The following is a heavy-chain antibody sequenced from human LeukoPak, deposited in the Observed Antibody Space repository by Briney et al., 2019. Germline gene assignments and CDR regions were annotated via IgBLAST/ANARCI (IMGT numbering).Heavy chain of an antibody. CDR3: ARDIVNSSSWYPAWWFDP. J-gene: IGHJ5*02. Sequence: PSETLSLTSTVSGGSISSYYWSWIRQPPGKGLEWIGYIYYSGSTNYNPSLKSRVTISVDTSKNQFSLKLSSVTAADTAVYYCARDIVNSSSWYPAWWFDPWGQGTLVTVSS. CDR2: IYYSGST. V-gene: IGHV4-59*01. CDR1: GGSISSYY. D-gene: IGHD6-13*01.